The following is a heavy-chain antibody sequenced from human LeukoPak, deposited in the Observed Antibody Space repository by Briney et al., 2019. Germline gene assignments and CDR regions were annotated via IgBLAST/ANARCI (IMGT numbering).Heavy chain of an antibody. CDR2: INHSGST. CDR3: ARSPMDV. V-gene: IGHV4-34*01. Sequence: SETLSLTRAVYGGSFSGYYWSWIRQPPGKGLEWSGEINHSGSTNYNPSLKSRVTISVDTSKNQFSLKLNSVTAADTAVYYCARSPMDVWGKGTTVTVSS. J-gene: IGHJ6*03. CDR1: GGSFSGYY.